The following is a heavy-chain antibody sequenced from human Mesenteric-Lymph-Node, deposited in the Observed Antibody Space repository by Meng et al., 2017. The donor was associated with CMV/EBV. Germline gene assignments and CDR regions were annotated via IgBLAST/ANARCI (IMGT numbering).Heavy chain of an antibody. J-gene: IGHJ6*02. CDR3: ARDDRVRFLEWLHYYYYGMDV. CDR2: INPNSGGT. CDR1: GYTFTGYY. Sequence: ASVKVSCKASGYTFTGYYIQWVRQAPGQGLEWMGWINPNSGGTNYAQKFQGRVTMTRDTSISTAYMELSRLRSDDTAVYYCARDDRVRFLEWLHYYYYGMDVWGQGTTVTVSS. V-gene: IGHV1-2*02. D-gene: IGHD3-3*01.